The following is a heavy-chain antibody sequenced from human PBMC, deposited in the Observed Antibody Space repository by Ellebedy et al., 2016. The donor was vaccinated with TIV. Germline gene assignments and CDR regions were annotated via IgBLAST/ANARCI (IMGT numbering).Heavy chain of an antibody. CDR3: ARGGHYYDSSGYLKMAFDI. CDR1: GYTFTSYD. D-gene: IGHD3-22*01. V-gene: IGHV1-8*01. Sequence: ASVKVSCKASGYTFTSYDINWVRQATGQGLEWMGWMNPNSGNTCYAQKFQGRVTMTRNTSITTAYMELSSLRSEDTAVYYCARGGHYYDSSGYLKMAFDIWGQGTMVTVSS. CDR2: MNPNSGNT. J-gene: IGHJ3*02.